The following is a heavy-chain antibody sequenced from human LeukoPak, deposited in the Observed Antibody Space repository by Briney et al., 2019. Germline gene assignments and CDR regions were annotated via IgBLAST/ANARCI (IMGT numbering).Heavy chain of an antibody. CDR2: ISYDGSNK. Sequence: PGGSLRLSCAASGFIFSNIGMHWIRQAPGKGLEWVAAISYDGSNKYYADSVKGRFTISRDNSKNTLYSYLNSLRADDAAVYYCAKTDNDFWSGHYWGQGTLVTVSS. CDR1: GFIFSNIG. V-gene: IGHV3-30*18. CDR3: AKTDNDFWSGHY. J-gene: IGHJ4*02. D-gene: IGHD3-3*01.